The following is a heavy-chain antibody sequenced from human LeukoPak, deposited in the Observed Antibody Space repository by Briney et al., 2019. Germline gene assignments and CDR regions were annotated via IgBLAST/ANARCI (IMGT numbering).Heavy chain of an antibody. CDR2: IIPIFGTA. D-gene: IGHD2-2*01. CDR3: ARGSIVVVPAAPELGVFDY. J-gene: IGHJ4*02. CDR1: GGTFSSYA. Sequence: ASVKVSCKASGGTFSSYAISWVRQAPGQGLEWMGGIIPIFGTANYAQKFQGRVTITADESTSTAYMELSSLRSEDTAVYYCARGSIVVVPAAPELGVFDYWGQGTLVTVSS. V-gene: IGHV1-69*13.